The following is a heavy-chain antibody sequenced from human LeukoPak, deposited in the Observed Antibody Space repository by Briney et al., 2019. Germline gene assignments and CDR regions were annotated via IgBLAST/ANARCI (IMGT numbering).Heavy chain of an antibody. CDR1: GGTFSSYA. CDR2: IIPIFGTA. J-gene: IGHJ5*02. D-gene: IGHD2-2*01. V-gene: IGHV1-69*13. CDR3: ASSRIVVPAAMFWFDP. Sequence: SVKVSCKASGGTFSSYAISWVRQAPGQGFEWMGGIIPIFGTANYAQKFQGRVTITADESTSTAYMELSSLRSEDTAVYYCASSRIVVPAAMFWFDPWGQGTLVTVSS.